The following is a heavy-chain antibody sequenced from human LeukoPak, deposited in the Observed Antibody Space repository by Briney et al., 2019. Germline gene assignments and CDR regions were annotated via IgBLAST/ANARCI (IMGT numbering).Heavy chain of an antibody. CDR3: ARDNGDYFYCYYGMDV. Sequence: VASVKVSCKASGGTFSSYAISWVRQAPGQGLEWMGGIIPIFGTANYAQKFQGRVTFTADESTSTAYMELSSLRSEDTAVYYCARDNGDYFYCYYGMDVWGQGTTVTVSS. J-gene: IGHJ6*02. V-gene: IGHV1-69*01. D-gene: IGHD4-17*01. CDR1: GGTFSSYA. CDR2: IIPIFGTA.